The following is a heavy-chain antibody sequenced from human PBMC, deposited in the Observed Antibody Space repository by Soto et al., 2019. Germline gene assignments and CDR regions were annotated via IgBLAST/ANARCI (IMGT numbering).Heavy chain of an antibody. J-gene: IGHJ6*02. D-gene: IGHD4-17*01. CDR3: ARGSDYGDYQDYYGMDV. V-gene: IGHV4-34*01. CDR2: INHSGST. Sequence: QVQLQQWGAGLLKPSETLSLTCAVYGGSFSGYYWSWIRQPPGKGLEWIGEINHSGSTNYNPSRKIRVTISVDTSKNQCSLKLSSVTAADTAVYYCARGSDYGDYQDYYGMDVWGQGTTVTVSS. CDR1: GGSFSGYY.